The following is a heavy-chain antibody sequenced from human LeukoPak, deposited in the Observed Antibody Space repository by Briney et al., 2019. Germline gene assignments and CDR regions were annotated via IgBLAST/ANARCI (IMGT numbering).Heavy chain of an antibody. Sequence: GGSLSLSCPASGFTFSDYYMSWIRQAPGKGLEWLSYISGSGSYTNYADSVKGRFTISRDNAKNSVYLQVNSLRAEDTAVYYCARDDYASGSYGMDVWGKGTTVTVSS. J-gene: IGHJ6*04. V-gene: IGHV3-11*06. CDR3: ARDDYASGSYGMDV. D-gene: IGHD3-10*01. CDR1: GFTFSDYY. CDR2: ISGSGSYT.